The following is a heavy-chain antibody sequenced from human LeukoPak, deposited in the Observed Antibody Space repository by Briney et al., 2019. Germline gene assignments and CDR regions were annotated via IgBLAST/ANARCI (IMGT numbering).Heavy chain of an antibody. Sequence: ASVTVSCKASGYTFTGYYMHWVRQAPGQGLEWMGWINPNSGGTNYAQKFQGRVTMTRDTSISTAYMELSRLSSDDTAVYYCARVWGVRGVIPFYWGQGTLVTVSS. J-gene: IGHJ4*02. CDR2: INPNSGGT. CDR1: GYTFTGYY. CDR3: ARVWGVRGVIPFY. D-gene: IGHD3-10*01. V-gene: IGHV1-2*02.